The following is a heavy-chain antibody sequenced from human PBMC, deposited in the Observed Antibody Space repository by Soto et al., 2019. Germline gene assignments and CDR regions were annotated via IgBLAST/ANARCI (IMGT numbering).Heavy chain of an antibody. D-gene: IGHD1-26*01. CDR3: ASQVRSGSYPGRYFDY. V-gene: IGHV3-30-3*01. Sequence: QVQLVESGGGVVQPGRSLRLSCAASGFTFSSYAMHWVRQAPGKGLEWVAVISYDGSKKYYADSVKGRFTISRDNSKNTLYLQMNSLRAEDTAVYYCASQVRSGSYPGRYFDYWGQGTLVTVSS. J-gene: IGHJ4*02. CDR1: GFTFSSYA. CDR2: ISYDGSKK.